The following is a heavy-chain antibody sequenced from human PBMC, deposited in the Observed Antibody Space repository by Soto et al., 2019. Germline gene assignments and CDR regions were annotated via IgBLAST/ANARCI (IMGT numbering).Heavy chain of an antibody. V-gene: IGHV1-18*01. Sequence: QVQLVKSGAEVKKPGASVEVSCKTSGYTFTSYAISWVRQAPGQGLEWMGWISAYNGNTHYAQKLQGRVTMTTDTSTSTAYMELRSLRSDDTAVYYCARDLAAAGPFDYWGQGTLVTVSS. J-gene: IGHJ4*02. D-gene: IGHD6-13*01. CDR1: GYTFTSYA. CDR2: ISAYNGNT. CDR3: ARDLAAAGPFDY.